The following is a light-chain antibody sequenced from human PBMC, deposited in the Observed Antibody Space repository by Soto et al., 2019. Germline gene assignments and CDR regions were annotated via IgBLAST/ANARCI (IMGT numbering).Light chain of an antibody. Sequence: QSVLTQPPSASGTPGQRVTISCSGSNSNIGSNPVYWYQQLPGTAPKLVIHTNDQRPSGVPDRFSGSKSGTSATLAISGLRSEDEADYYCSSYTSSSTLFFGTGTKVTVL. CDR1: NSNIGSNP. CDR3: SSYTSSSTLF. J-gene: IGLJ1*01. V-gene: IGLV1-47*01. CDR2: TND.